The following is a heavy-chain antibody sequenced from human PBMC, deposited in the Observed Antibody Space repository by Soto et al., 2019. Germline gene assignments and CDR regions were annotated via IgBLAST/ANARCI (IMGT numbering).Heavy chain of an antibody. J-gene: IGHJ4*02. CDR1: GFTFSSYA. Sequence: EVQLLESGGGLVQPGGSLRLSCAASGFTFSSYAMSWVRQAPGKGLEWVSAISGSGGSTYYADSVKGRFTISRDNSKNTLYLQMNSLRAEDTAVYYCAKDALVVYLVPSIYYFDYWGQGTLVTVSS. V-gene: IGHV3-23*01. CDR2: ISGSGGST. CDR3: AKDALVVYLVPSIYYFDY. D-gene: IGHD2-2*01.